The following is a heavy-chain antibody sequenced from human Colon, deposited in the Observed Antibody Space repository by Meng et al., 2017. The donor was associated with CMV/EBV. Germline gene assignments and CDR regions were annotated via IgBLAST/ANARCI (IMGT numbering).Heavy chain of an antibody. D-gene: IGHD3-3*01. Sequence: GESLKISCEASGFTFNSYAMHWVRQAPGKGLEWVALIWFDGGKKYYADPVKGRFTVSRDNSRNTMYMQMNSLQVEDTAIYYCIKDRRTIFGVVSGMDVWGHGTTVTVSS. J-gene: IGHJ6*02. CDR3: IKDRRTIFGVVSGMDV. V-gene: IGHV3-30*02. CDR1: GFTFNSYA. CDR2: IWFDGGKK.